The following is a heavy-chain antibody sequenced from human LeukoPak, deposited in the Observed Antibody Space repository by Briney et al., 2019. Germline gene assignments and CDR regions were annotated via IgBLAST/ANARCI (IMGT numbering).Heavy chain of an antibody. J-gene: IGHJ5*02. CDR2: INPNSGGT. D-gene: IGHD2-8*01. CDR1: GYTFTGYY. Sequence: ASVKVSCKASGYTFTGYYMHWVRQAPGQGLEWMGWINPNSGGTNYAQKFQGRVTMSRDTSISTAYMELSRLRSDDTAVYYCARDYCTNGVCYNWFDPWGQGTLVTVSS. V-gene: IGHV1-2*02. CDR3: ARDYCTNGVCYNWFDP.